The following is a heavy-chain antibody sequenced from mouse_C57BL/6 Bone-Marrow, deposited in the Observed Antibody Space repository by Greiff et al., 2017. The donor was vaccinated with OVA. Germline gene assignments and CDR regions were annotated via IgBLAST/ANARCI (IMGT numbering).Heavy chain of an antibody. Sequence: DVQLQESGPGLVKPSQSLSLTCSVTGYSITSGYYWNWIRQFPGNKLEWMGYISYDGSNNYNPSLKNRISITRDTSKNQFFLKLNSVTTEDTATYYCAREGDGYPLFAYWGQGTLVTVSA. J-gene: IGHJ3*01. V-gene: IGHV3-6*01. CDR1: GYSITSGYY. D-gene: IGHD2-3*01. CDR2: ISYDGSN. CDR3: AREGDGYPLFAY.